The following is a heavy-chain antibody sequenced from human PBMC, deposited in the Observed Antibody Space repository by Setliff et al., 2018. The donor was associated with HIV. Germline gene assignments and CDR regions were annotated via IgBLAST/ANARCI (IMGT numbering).Heavy chain of an antibody. CDR1: GYSFTNYW. V-gene: IGHV1-3*04. J-gene: IGHJ5*02. CDR2: INTVNGNT. Sequence: GESLKISCKGSGYSFTNYWIGWVRQMPGKGLEWMGWINTVNGNTKYSQKFQGRVTITRDTSASTVYMELSSLRSGDTAVYYCARDLNSGDYPHWFDPWGQGTLVTVSS. CDR3: ARDLNSGDYPHWFDP. D-gene: IGHD4-17*01.